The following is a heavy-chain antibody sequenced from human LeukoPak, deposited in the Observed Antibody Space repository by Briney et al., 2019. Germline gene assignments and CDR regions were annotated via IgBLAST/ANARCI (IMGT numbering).Heavy chain of an antibody. CDR3: ARVSLLWFGEGDFDY. J-gene: IGHJ4*02. D-gene: IGHD3-10*01. CDR2: IYYSGST. V-gene: IGHV4-30-4*01. CDR1: GGSISSGDYY. Sequence: SETLSLTCTVSGGSISSGDYYWSWIRQPPGKGLEWIGYIYYSGSTYYNPSLKSRVTISVDTSKNQFSLKLSSVTAADTAVYYCARVSLLWFGEGDFDYWGQETLVTVSS.